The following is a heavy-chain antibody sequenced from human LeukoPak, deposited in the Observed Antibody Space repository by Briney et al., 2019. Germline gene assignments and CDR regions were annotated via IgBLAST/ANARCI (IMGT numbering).Heavy chain of an antibody. CDR2: IYYSGST. Sequence: SETLSLTCTVSGGSISSGDYYWSWIRQPPGKGLEWIGYIYYSGSTYYNPSLKSRVTISVDTSKNQFSLKLSSVTAADTAVYYCARDGDQMHYGTDAFDIWGQGTMVTVSS. D-gene: IGHD3-10*01. CDR1: GGSISSGDYY. J-gene: IGHJ3*02. V-gene: IGHV4-30-4*02. CDR3: ARDGDQMHYGTDAFDI.